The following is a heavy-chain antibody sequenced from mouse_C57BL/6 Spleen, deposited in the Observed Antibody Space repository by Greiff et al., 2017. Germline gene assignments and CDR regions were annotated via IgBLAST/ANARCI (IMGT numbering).Heavy chain of an antibody. CDR2: IDPETGGT. D-gene: IGHD3-2*02. CDR1: GYTFTDYE. J-gene: IGHJ4*01. Sequence: VKLVESGAELVRPGASVTLSCKASGYTFTDYEMHWVKQTPVHGLEWIGAIDPETGGTAYNQKFKGKAILTADKSSSTAYMELRSLTSEDSAVYYCTSLTAQADYYAMDYWGQGTSVTVSS. CDR3: TSLTAQADYYAMDY. V-gene: IGHV1-15*01.